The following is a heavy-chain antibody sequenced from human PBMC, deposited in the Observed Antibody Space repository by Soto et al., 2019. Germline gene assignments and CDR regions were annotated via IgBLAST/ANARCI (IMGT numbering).Heavy chain of an antibody. CDR3: AREDDGGDRDYYGLDV. V-gene: IGHV4-30-4*08. CDR1: GVSISSEYFH. J-gene: IGHJ6*02. Sequence: QVQLQQSGPGLVEPSQTLSLTCAVSGVSISSEYFHWTWIRQSPGTVLDWIGYIHYTGSIMYNPSFKSRLTMAVDTTKNQFALQLTSVTAADTAVYFCAREDDGGDRDYYGLDVWGQGTTVTVSS. CDR2: IHYTGSI. D-gene: IGHD2-21*02.